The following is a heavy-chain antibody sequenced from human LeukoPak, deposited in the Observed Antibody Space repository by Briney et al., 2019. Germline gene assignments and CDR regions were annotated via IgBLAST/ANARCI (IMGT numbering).Heavy chain of an antibody. V-gene: IGHV3-33*01. CDR2: IWYDGSNK. CDR1: GFTFSSYG. D-gene: IGHD2-2*02. Sequence: PGRSLRLSCAASGFTFSSYGMHWVRQAPGKGLEWVAVIWYDGSNKYYADSVKGRFTISRDNSKNTLYLQMNSLRAEDTVVYYCARGAGYCSSTSCYKENIGYWGQGTLVTVSS. CDR3: ARGAGYCSSTSCYKENIGY. J-gene: IGHJ4*02.